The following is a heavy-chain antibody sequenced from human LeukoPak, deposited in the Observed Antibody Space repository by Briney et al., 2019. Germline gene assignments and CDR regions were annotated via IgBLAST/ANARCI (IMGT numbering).Heavy chain of an antibody. CDR3: ARAYSSSWYSYYYYYGMDV. Sequence: ASVKVSCKASGYTFTSYDINWVRQATGQGLEWMGWMNPNSGNTGYAQKFQGRVTMTRNTSIGTAYMELSSLRSEDTAVYYCARAYSSSWYSYYYYYGMDVWGQGTTVTVSS. J-gene: IGHJ6*02. CDR1: GYTFTSYD. D-gene: IGHD6-13*01. CDR2: MNPNSGNT. V-gene: IGHV1-8*01.